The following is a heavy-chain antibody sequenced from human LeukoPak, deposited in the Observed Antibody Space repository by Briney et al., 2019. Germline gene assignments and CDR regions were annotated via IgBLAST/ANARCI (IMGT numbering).Heavy chain of an antibody. CDR3: ARGRVSDY. CDR2: INHSGST. V-gene: IGHV4-34*01. J-gene: IGHJ4*02. CDR1: GGSFSGYY. D-gene: IGHD4-11*01. Sequence: PSETLSLTCAVYGGSFSGYYWSWIRQPPGKGLEWIGEINHSGSTNYNPSLKGRVTISVDTSKNQFSLKLSSVTAADTAVYYCARGRVSDYWGQGTLVTVSS.